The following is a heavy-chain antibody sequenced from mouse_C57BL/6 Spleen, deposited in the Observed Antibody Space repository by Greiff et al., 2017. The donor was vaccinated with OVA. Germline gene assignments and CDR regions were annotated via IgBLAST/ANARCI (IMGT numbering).Heavy chain of an antibody. J-gene: IGHJ1*03. Sequence: EVKLQQSGPELVKPGASVKISCKASGYTFTDYYMNWVKQSHGKSLEWIGDINPNNGGTSYNQKFKGKATLTVDKSSSTAYMELRSLTSEDSAVYYCARDYGSSHYWYFDVWGTGTTVTVSS. CDR1: GYTFTDYY. V-gene: IGHV1-26*01. CDR2: INPNNGGT. CDR3: ARDYGSSHYWYFDV. D-gene: IGHD1-1*01.